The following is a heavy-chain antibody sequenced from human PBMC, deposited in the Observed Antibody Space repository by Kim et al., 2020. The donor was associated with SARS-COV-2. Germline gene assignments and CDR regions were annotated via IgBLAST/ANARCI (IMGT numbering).Heavy chain of an antibody. CDR3: AKLGYCRSASCRGFDP. Sequence: SETLSLTCTVSGGSISSHYWNWIRQPPGEGLEWIGYIYYSGSTNYNPSLKSRVTISVDTSKNQFSLKLTSVTAADTAVYYCAKLGYCRSASCRGFDPWGQGTLVTVSS. CDR2: IYYSGST. V-gene: IGHV4-59*08. CDR1: GGSISSHY. D-gene: IGHD2-2*03. J-gene: IGHJ5*02.